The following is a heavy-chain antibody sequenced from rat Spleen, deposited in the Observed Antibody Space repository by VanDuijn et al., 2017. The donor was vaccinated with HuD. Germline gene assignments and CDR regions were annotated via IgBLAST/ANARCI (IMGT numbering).Heavy chain of an antibody. CDR3: ARSEGVHYYLPFAD. CDR2: INSAGTT. Sequence: EVQLQESGPGLVKPSQSLSLTCSVTGYSITSNYWAWIRKFPANKLEWMGYINSAGTTNYNPSLKSRISITRDTSKNQFFLQVISVTAEDTATYYCARSEGVHYYLPFADWGQGTLVTVSP. D-gene: IGHD1-11*01. J-gene: IGHJ3*01. CDR1: GYSITSNY. V-gene: IGHV3-3*01.